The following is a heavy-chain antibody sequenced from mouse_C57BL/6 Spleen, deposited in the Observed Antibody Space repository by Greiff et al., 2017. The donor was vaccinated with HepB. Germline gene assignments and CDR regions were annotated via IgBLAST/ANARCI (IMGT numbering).Heavy chain of an antibody. V-gene: IGHV1-52*01. CDR1: GYTFTSYW. J-gene: IGHJ4*01. CDR3: ARGIYYDYADYAMDY. Sequence: QVQLQQPGAELVRPGSSVKLSCKASGYTFTSYWMHWVKQRPIQGLEWIGNIDPSDSETHYNQKFKDKATLTVDKSSSTAYMQLSSLTSEDSAVYYCARGIYYDYADYAMDYWGQGTSVTVCS. D-gene: IGHD2-4*01. CDR2: IDPSDSET.